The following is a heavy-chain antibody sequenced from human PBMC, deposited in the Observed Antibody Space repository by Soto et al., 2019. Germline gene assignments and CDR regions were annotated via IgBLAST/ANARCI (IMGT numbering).Heavy chain of an antibody. CDR2: IYYSGST. V-gene: IGHV4-31*03. D-gene: IGHD6-13*01. J-gene: IGHJ4*02. Sequence: SQTLSLTYTVSGVYMVSYCCSWIRQHPGKGLEWIGYIYYSGSTYYNPSLKSRVTISVDTSKNQFSLKLSSVTAADTAVYYRARSFGVAAAGPFDYWGQGTLVPV. CDR3: ARSFGVAAAGPFDY. CDR1: GVYMVSYC.